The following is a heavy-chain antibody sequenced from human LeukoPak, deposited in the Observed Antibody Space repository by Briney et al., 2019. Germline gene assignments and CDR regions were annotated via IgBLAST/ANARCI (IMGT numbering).Heavy chain of an antibody. V-gene: IGHV1-18*01. CDR1: GYTFTSYG. Sequence: ASVKVSCKASGYTFTSYGISWVRQAPGQGLEWMGWISAYNGNTNYAQKLQGRVTITRDTSASTAYMELSSLRSEDTAVYYCARDYYDSSGYYSFSGDIWGQGTMVTVSS. J-gene: IGHJ3*02. CDR3: ARDYYDSSGYYSFSGDI. D-gene: IGHD3-22*01. CDR2: ISAYNGNT.